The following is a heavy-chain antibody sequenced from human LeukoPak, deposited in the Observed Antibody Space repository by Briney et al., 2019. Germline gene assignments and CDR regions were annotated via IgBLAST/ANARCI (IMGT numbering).Heavy chain of an antibody. CDR2: ISGSGGST. Sequence: GGSLRLSCAASGFTFSSYSMNWVRQAPGKGLEWVSAISGSGGSTYYADSVKGRFTISRDNSKNTLYLQMNSLRAEDTAVYYCAKDGLGYYDGMRDAFDIWGQGTMVTVSS. CDR3: AKDGLGYYDGMRDAFDI. D-gene: IGHD3-22*01. V-gene: IGHV3-23*01. CDR1: GFTFSSYS. J-gene: IGHJ3*02.